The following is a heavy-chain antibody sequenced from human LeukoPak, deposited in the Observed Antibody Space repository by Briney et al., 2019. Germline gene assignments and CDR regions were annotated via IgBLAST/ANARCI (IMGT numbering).Heavy chain of an antibody. CDR1: GGSFSGYY. V-gene: IGHV4-34*01. D-gene: IGHD5-12*01. Sequence: SETLSLTCAVYGGSFSGYYWSWIRQPPGKELEWIGEINHSGSTNYNPSLKSRVTISVDTSKNQFSLKLSSVTAADTAVYYCARVGMVANLSTFDYWGQGTLVTVSS. CDR3: ARVGMVANLSTFDY. CDR2: INHSGST. J-gene: IGHJ4*02.